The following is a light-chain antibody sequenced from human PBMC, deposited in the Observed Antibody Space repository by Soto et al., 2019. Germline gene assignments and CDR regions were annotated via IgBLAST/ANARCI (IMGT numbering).Light chain of an antibody. CDR1: QSVSSSF. CDR3: QQSGTSLIT. Sequence: DIVLTQFPGNLFLSPGERAPLSCKDSQSVSSSFLAWYTNTLGQATRIVMYGASSRATGIPDRFRGSRSGTDFTLPLSRLEPEDGAVYECQQSGTSLITFRQGTRLEIK. CDR2: GAS. V-gene: IGKV3-20*01. J-gene: IGKJ5*01.